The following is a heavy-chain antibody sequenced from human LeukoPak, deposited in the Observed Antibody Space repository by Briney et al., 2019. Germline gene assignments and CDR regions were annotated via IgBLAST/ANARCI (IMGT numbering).Heavy chain of an antibody. CDR3: ARDQGYCSGGSCYFFHFDY. Sequence: GGSLRLSCAASGFTFSSYAMHWVRQAPGKGLEWVAVISYDGSNKYYADSVKGRFTISRDNSKNALYLQMNSLRAEDTAVYYCARDQGYCSGGSCYFFHFDYWSQGTLVTVSS. CDR1: GFTFSSYA. V-gene: IGHV3-30*04. J-gene: IGHJ4*02. CDR2: ISYDGSNK. D-gene: IGHD2-15*01.